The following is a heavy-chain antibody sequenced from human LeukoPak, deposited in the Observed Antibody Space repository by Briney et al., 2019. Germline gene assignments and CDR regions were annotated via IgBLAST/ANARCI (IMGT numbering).Heavy chain of an antibody. CDR2: INAGNGNT. V-gene: IGHV1-3*01. D-gene: IGHD3-3*01. CDR1: GYTFNSYA. Sequence: ASVKVSCKASGYTFNSYAMHWVRQAPGQRLEWMGWINAGNGNTKYSQKFQGRVTITRDTSASTAYMELSSLRSEDTAVCYCARDAARITIFGVAYYFDYWGQGTLVTVSS. CDR3: ARDAARITIFGVAYYFDY. J-gene: IGHJ4*02.